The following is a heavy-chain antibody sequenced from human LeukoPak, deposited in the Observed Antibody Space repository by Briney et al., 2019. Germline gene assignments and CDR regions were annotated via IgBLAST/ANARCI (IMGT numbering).Heavy chain of an antibody. CDR2: ISAYNGNT. CDR1: GYTFTSYG. Sequence: GASVKVSCKASGYTFTSYGISWVRQAPGQGLEWMGWISAYNGNTNYAQKLQGRVTMTTDTSTSTAYMELRSLRSDDTAVYYCARGRLRTIRYYYYYMDVWGKGTTVTVSS. CDR3: ARGRLRTIRYYYYYMDV. D-gene: IGHD3-3*01. V-gene: IGHV1-18*01. J-gene: IGHJ6*03.